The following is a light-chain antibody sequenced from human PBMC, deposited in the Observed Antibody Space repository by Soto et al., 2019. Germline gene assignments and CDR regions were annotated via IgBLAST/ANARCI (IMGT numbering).Light chain of an antibody. Sequence: QSAVTQPASVSGSPGQSITISCTGTSSDVGGYDYVSWYQQYPGKAPRLIIYEVSSRPSGVSNRFSGSKSGNTASLTISGLRAEDEGDYFCSSFTGTSALIVFGGGTKLTVL. CDR2: EVS. CDR3: SSFTGTSALIV. J-gene: IGLJ3*02. V-gene: IGLV2-14*01. CDR1: SSDVGGYDY.